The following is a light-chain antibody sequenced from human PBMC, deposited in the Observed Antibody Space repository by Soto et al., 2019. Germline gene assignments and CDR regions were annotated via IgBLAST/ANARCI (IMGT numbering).Light chain of an antibody. CDR3: QQYGESQIT. CDR1: QSVSRDL. J-gene: IGKJ5*01. Sequence: EIVLTQSPGTLSLSPGERATLSCRASQSVSRDLLAWYQQKPGQAPRLVVSGASNRAADFPDRFSGSGSGTDFTLTVTRLEPEDVGVYYCQQYGESQITFGQGTRLDIK. CDR2: GAS. V-gene: IGKV3-20*01.